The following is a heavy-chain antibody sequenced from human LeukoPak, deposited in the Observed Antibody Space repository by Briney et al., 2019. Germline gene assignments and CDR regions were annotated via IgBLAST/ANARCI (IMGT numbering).Heavy chain of an antibody. D-gene: IGHD3-10*01. CDR1: GFTFSDHY. Sequence: PGGSLRLSCAASGFTFSDHYMDWVRQAPGKGLEWIGSIYYSGITYHNPSLKSRVTISVDTSNNQFSLKMSSVTAADTAVYFCARHQEGMVRGVLYYLDVWGKGTTVIISS. J-gene: IGHJ6*03. V-gene: IGHV4-39*01. CDR2: IYYSGIT. CDR3: ARHQEGMVRGVLYYLDV.